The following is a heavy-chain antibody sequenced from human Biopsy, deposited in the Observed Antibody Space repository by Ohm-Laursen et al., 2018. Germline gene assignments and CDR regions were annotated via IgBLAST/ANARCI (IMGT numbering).Heavy chain of an antibody. V-gene: IGHV4-4*07. CDR1: GGDINNYY. J-gene: IGHJ3*01. CDR3: ASVVLGPTNDAFDL. CDR2: IYPGGST. Sequence: SETLSLTCHVSGGDINNYYWSWIRQSAGKGLEWIGRIYPGGSTNYNPSLRSRVTMSVDTSKKQLSLRLRSVTAADTAMYYCASVVLGPTNDAFDLWGQGTMVVVSS. D-gene: IGHD3-22*01.